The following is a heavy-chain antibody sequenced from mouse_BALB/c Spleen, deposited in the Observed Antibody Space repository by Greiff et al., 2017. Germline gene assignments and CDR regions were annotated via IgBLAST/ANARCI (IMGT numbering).Heavy chain of an antibody. CDR2: ISTYDGDA. CDR3: ARNDGCAMDY. CDR1: GYTFTDYA. Sequence: QVQLQQSGAELVRPGVSVKISCKGSGYTFTDYAMHWVKQSHAKSLEWIGVISTYDGDASYNQQFKGKATMTVDKSSSTAYIELARLTSEASAFYSYARNDGCAMDYWGQGTSVTVSS. V-gene: IGHV1S137*01. D-gene: IGHD1-2*01. J-gene: IGHJ4*01.